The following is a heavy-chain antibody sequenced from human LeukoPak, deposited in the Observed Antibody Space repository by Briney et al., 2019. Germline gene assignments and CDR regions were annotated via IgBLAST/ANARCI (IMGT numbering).Heavy chain of an antibody. CDR3: ARGPSSDLRTGFFFGYFDD. V-gene: IGHV1-69*11. D-gene: IGHD3/OR15-3a*01. CDR1: GGTFSNDA. Sequence: ASVKVSCKASGGTFSNDAVSWVRQAPGEGLKWMGRVIPFLGTTNYAHNFQGRVTLTADQDTQTAYMELRSLRSEDTAVYFCARGPSSDLRTGFFFGYFDDWGQGTLITVSS. CDR2: VIPFLGTT. J-gene: IGHJ4*02.